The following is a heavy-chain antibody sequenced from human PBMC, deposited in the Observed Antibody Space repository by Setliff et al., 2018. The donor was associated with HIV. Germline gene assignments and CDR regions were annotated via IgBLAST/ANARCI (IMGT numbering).Heavy chain of an antibody. V-gene: IGHV4-34*01. CDR2: INHSGST. CDR3: ARVIGWNDAGDY. J-gene: IGHJ4*02. CDR1: GGSFIGHY. D-gene: IGHD1-1*01. Sequence: SETLSLSCAFYGGSFIGHYWSWIRQPPGKGLDWIGEINHSGSTNYNPSLKSRVTISVDTSKNQFSLKLSFVTAADTVVYYCARVIGWNDAGDYWGRGTLVTVSS.